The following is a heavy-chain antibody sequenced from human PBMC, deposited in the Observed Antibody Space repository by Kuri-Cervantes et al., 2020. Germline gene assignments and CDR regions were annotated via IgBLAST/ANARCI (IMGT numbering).Heavy chain of an antibody. J-gene: IGHJ4*02. CDR3: AKDQGSSGWFLIDY. D-gene: IGHD6-19*01. V-gene: IGHV3-30*18. CDR2: ISFDGTHK. CDR1: RFSFSSYG. Sequence: GESLKISCVASRFSFSSYGMHWVRQAPGKGLEWVAVISFDGTHKYYADSVKGRFTVSRDSSKNTLYLHMNSLRFEDTAVYYRAKDQGSSGWFLIDYWGQGTLVTVSS.